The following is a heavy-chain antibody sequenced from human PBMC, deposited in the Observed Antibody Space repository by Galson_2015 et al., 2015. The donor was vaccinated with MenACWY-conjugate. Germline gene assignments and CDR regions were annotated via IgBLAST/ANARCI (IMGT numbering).Heavy chain of an antibody. CDR2: ISSSGSTI. V-gene: IGHV3-48*03. D-gene: IGHD1-1*01. CDR1: GFTFSSYE. CDR3: ARDRQPSIRYYYYGMDV. J-gene: IGHJ6*02. Sequence: SLRLSCAASGFTFSSYEMNWVRQAPGKGQEWVSYISSSGSTIYYADSVKGRSTISRDNAKNSLYLQMNSLRAEDTAVYYCARDRQPSIRYYYYGMDVWGQGTTVTVSS.